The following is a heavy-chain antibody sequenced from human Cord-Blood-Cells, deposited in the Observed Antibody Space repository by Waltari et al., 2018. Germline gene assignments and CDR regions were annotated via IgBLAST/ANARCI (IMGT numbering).Heavy chain of an antibody. CDR3: ATGVLRFLEWLFDAFDI. CDR1: GYTLTELS. Sequence: QVQLVQSGAEVKKPGASVKVSCKVSGYTLTELSMHWVRQAPGKGLEWMGGFDPEDGETIDEQKFQGRVTMTEDTSTDPAYMELSSLRSEDTAVYYCATGVLRFLEWLFDAFDIWGQGTMVTVSS. V-gene: IGHV1-24*01. D-gene: IGHD3-3*01. CDR2: FDPEDGET. J-gene: IGHJ3*02.